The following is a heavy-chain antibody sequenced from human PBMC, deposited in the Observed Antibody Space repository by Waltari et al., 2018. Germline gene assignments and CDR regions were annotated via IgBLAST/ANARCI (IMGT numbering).Heavy chain of an antibody. CDR2: IDPDGGGT. V-gene: IGHV1-46*01. J-gene: IGHJ4*02. D-gene: IGHD6-13*01. Sequence: QVQLVQSGAEVVRPGASVSISCKASGYTFTNYYVHWLRQAPGRGFEWLGIIDPDGGGTTYAPKFRDRLSLTRDTSTSVLYMALDNLNSDDSAIYFCARGRGTLGQLLVTYWGQGTQVLVSS. CDR3: ARGRGTLGQLLVTY. CDR1: GYTFTNYY.